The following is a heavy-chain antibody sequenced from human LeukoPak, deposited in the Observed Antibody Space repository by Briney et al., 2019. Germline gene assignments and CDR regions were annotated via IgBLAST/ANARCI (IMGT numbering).Heavy chain of an antibody. Sequence: PGGSLRLSCAASGFAFDDYGMNWVRQAPGKGLEWVSGINWNGGSTGYADSVKGRFTISRDNAKNSLYLQMNSLRAEDTALYYCARVSSADYYYYYMDVWGKGTTVTVSS. CDR3: ARVSSADYYYYYMDV. CDR2: INWNGGST. V-gene: IGHV3-20*04. D-gene: IGHD6-25*01. J-gene: IGHJ6*03. CDR1: GFAFDDYG.